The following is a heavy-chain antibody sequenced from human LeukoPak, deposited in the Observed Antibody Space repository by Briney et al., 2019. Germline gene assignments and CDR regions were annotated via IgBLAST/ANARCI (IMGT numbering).Heavy chain of an antibody. V-gene: IGHV4-59*08. CDR3: ARQGHCTKGLFYPLDY. D-gene: IGHD2-8*01. J-gene: IGHJ4*02. CDR2: IYYSGST. Sequence: PSETLSLTCSVSDGSITGLLWIRIRQPPGKGLEWIGYIYYSGSTSYNPSLKSRVTISVDTSKNQFSILLSSVTAADTAVYCCARQGHCTKGLFYPLDYCGQGTLVTVSS. CDR1: DGSITGLL.